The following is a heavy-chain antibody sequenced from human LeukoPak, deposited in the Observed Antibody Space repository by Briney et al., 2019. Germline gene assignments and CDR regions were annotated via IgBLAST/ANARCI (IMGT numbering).Heavy chain of an antibody. D-gene: IGHD3-22*01. CDR2: IYYSGST. V-gene: IGHV4-30-4*02. CDR3: ARSGEIVSDAFDV. CDR1: GGSISSGDYY. Sequence: SETLSLTCTVSGGSISSGDYYWSWIRQPPGKGLEWIGYIYYSGSTYYNPSLKSRVTISVDTSKNQFSLKLSSVTAADTAVYYCARSGEIVSDAFDVWGQGTMVTVSS. J-gene: IGHJ3*01.